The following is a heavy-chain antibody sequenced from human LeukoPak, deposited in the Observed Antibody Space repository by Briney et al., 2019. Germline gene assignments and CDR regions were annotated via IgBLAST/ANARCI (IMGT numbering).Heavy chain of an antibody. V-gene: IGHV3-20*04. CDR2: INWNVGRT. CDR3: ARDYYYGSSGYYTPDDY. J-gene: IGHJ4*02. CDR1: GFTLDDYG. D-gene: IGHD3-22*01. Sequence: GGSLRLSCAVSGFTLDDYGMSWVRQAPGKGLEWVSGINWNVGRTGYTDSVKGRFTIYRDNAKKSLYLQMNSLRAEDTALYYCARDYYYGSSGYYTPDDYWGQGTLVTVSS.